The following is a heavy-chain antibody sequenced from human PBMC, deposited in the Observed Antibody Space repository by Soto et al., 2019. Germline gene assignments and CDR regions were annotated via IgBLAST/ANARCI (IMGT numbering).Heavy chain of an antibody. CDR3: AKDAVGATHTHLYFDY. CDR2: ISGSGGST. V-gene: IGHV3-23*01. Sequence: GGSLRLSCAAPGFTFSSYAMSWVRQAPGKGLEWVKAISGSGGSTYYEDSVKGRFTISRDNSKNTLYLQMNSLRAEDTAVYYCAKDAVGATHTHLYFDYWGQGTLVTVSS. CDR1: GFTFSSYA. D-gene: IGHD1-26*01. J-gene: IGHJ4*02.